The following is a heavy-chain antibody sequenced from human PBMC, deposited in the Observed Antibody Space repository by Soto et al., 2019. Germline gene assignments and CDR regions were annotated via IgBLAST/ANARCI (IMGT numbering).Heavy chain of an antibody. J-gene: IGHJ6*02. D-gene: IGHD1-26*01. V-gene: IGHV3-66*01. CDR3: ARDFVVGGQTINYYYGMDV. CDR2: MYSAGNT. Sequence: GGSLRLSCAASGFTFSGNYMSWFRQAPGKGREGISIMYSAGNTYYADSVKGRFTISRHNSKNPLYLQMNSLGAEDTAVYYCARDFVVGGQTINYYYGMDVWGQGTTVTVSS. CDR1: GFTFSGNY.